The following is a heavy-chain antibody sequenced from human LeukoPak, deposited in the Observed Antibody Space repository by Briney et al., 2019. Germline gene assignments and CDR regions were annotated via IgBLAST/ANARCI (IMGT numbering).Heavy chain of an antibody. Sequence: GGSQRLSCAGSGFTFSAFAIHWVRQAPGKGLEWVAVISYDGSNKYYADSVKGRFTISRDNSKNTLYLQMNSLRAEDTAVYYCAKAPRPYSGSYWGFDYWGQGTLVTVSS. D-gene: IGHD1-26*01. V-gene: IGHV3-30-3*02. CDR1: GFTFSAFA. J-gene: IGHJ4*02. CDR3: AKAPRPYSGSYWGFDY. CDR2: ISYDGSNK.